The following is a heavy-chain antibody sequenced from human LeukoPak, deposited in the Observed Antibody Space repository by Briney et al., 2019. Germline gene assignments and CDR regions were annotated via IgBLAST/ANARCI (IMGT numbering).Heavy chain of an antibody. D-gene: IGHD3-10*01. CDR1: GGSFSGYY. Sequence: PSETLSLTCAVYGGSFSGYYWSWIRQPPGKGLEWIGEINHSGSTNYNPSLKSRVTMSVDKSKNQFFLKLTYVPAADAAVYYYARDTYIYGSSAYYFDYWGQGALVTVSS. V-gene: IGHV4-34*01. J-gene: IGHJ4*02. CDR3: ARDTYIYGSSAYYFDY. CDR2: INHSGST.